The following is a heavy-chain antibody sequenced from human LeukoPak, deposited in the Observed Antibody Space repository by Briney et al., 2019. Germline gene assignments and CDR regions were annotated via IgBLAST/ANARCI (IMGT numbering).Heavy chain of an antibody. J-gene: IGHJ5*02. CDR3: ARHRSFSHWSDP. CDR1: GGSFSGYY. Sequence: SETLSLTCAVYGGSFSGYYWSWIRQPPGKGLEWIGEINHSGSTNYNPSLKSRVTISVDTSKNQFSLKLSSVTAADTAVYYCARHRSFSHWSDPWGQGTLVTVSS. V-gene: IGHV4-34*01. CDR2: INHSGST. D-gene: IGHD3-3*01.